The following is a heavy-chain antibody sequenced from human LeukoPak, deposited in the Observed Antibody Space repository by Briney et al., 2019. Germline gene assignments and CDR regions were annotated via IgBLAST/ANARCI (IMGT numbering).Heavy chain of an antibody. Sequence: PSETLSLTCAVYGGSFSGYYWSWIRQPPGKGLEWIGEINHSGSTNYNPSLKSRVTISVDTSKNQFSLKLSSVTAADTAVYYCARSFNGVTFDYWGQGTLVTVSS. J-gene: IGHJ4*02. CDR1: GGSFSGYY. D-gene: IGHD2-21*02. V-gene: IGHV4-34*01. CDR3: ARSFNGVTFDY. CDR2: INHSGST.